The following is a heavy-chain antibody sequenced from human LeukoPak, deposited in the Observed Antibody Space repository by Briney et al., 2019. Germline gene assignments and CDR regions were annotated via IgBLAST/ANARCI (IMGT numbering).Heavy chain of an antibody. J-gene: IGHJ3*02. CDR3: ARDRRIMITFGGTLLDAFDI. CDR1: GGSISSGGYY. D-gene: IGHD3-16*01. V-gene: IGHV4-31*03. Sequence: SQTLSLTCTVSGGSISSGGYYWSWIRQHPGKGLEWIGYIYYSGSTYYNPSLKSRVTISVDTSKNQFSLKLSSVTAADTAVYYCARDRRIMITFGGTLLDAFDIWGQGTMVTVSS. CDR2: IYYSGST.